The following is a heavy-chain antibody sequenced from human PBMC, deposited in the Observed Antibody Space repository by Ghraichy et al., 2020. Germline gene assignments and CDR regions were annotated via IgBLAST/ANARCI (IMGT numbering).Heavy chain of an antibody. J-gene: IGHJ4*02. D-gene: IGHD3-16*02. CDR3: ARGDPLTYYDYVWGSYRLGVSFDY. CDR1: GGSFSGYY. CDR2: INHSGST. V-gene: IGHV4-34*01. Sequence: SETLSLTCAVYGGSFSGYYWSWIRQPPGKGLEWIGEINHSGSTNYNPSLKSRVTISVDTSKNQFSLKLSSVTAADTAVYYCARGDPLTYYDYVWGSYRLGVSFDYWGQGTLVTVSS.